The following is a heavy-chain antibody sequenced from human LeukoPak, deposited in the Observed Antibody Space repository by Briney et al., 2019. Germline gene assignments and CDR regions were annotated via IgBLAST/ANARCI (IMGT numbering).Heavy chain of an antibody. CDR3: ARERVGHFDY. J-gene: IGHJ4*02. CDR1: GGTFSSYT. V-gene: IGHV1-46*01. Sequence: ASVKVSCKASGGTFSSYTISWVRQAPGQGLEWMGIINPSGGSTSYAQKFQGRVTMTRDTSTSTVYMELSSLRSEDTAVYYCARERVGHFDYWGQGTLVTVSS. D-gene: IGHD1-26*01. CDR2: INPSGGST.